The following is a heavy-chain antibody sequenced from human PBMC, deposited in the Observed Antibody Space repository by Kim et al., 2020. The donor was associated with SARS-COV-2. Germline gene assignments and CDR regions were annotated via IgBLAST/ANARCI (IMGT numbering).Heavy chain of an antibody. CDR2: IWYDGTNK. Sequence: GGSLRLSCAASGLTFSSYAMHWLRQAPGKGLEWVAVIWYDGTNKYYADSVKGRFTISRDSSKNTLYLQMNSLRAEDTAVYYCARGSGYSGYDAIDCWGQGSLVTFSS. D-gene: IGHD5-12*01. V-gene: IGHV3-33*01. J-gene: IGHJ4*02. CDR1: GLTFSSYA. CDR3: ARGSGYSGYDAIDC.